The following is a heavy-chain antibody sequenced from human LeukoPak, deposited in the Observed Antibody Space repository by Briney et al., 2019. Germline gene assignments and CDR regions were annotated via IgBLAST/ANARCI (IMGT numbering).Heavy chain of an antibody. V-gene: IGHV2-26*01. J-gene: IGHJ4*02. CDR1: GFSLSNARMG. CDR2: IFSNDEK. D-gene: IGHD4-11*01. CDR3: ARMATVPGPADY. Sequence: SGPTLVNPTGTLTLTCTVSGFSLSNARMGVSWIRQPPGKALEWLAHIFSNDEKSYSTSLKIRLTISKDTSKSQVVLTMTNMDPVDTATYYCARMATVPGPADYWGQGTLVTVSS.